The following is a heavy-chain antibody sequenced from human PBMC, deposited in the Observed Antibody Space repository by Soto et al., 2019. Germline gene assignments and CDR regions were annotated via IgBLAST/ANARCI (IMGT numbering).Heavy chain of an antibody. CDR1: GGSISSHY. V-gene: IGHV4-59*11. J-gene: IGHJ4*02. Sequence: QVQLQESGPGLVKPSETLSLTCSVSGGSISSHYWSWIRQSPGKGLEWIGNINDSGSTNYNPSLKSRVTIAVDTSKNQLSLKLRSVTAADTAVYYCARGGGSSNVWGQGTLVTVSS. CDR2: INDSGST. D-gene: IGHD2-2*01. CDR3: ARGGGSSNV.